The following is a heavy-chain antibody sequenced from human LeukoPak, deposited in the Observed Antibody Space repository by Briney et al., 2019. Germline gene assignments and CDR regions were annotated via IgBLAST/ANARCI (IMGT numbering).Heavy chain of an antibody. J-gene: IGHJ5*02. D-gene: IGHD3-3*01. Sequence: SETLSLTCTVSGGSINGYYWSWVRQPPGKELEWIGYIFSSGSTNYNPSLKSRVTISVDTSNNQFSLTLTSVTAADTAIYYCARGHYDLNTWGQGTLVTVSS. CDR1: GGSINGYY. CDR3: ARGHYDLNT. V-gene: IGHV4-59*08. CDR2: IFSSGST.